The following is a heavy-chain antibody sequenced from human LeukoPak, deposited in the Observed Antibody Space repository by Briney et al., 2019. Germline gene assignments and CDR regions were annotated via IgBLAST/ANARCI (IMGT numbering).Heavy chain of an antibody. CDR1: GFTFSSYW. CDR3: ARVMQPVGWGY. J-gene: IGHJ4*02. V-gene: IGHV3-74*01. Sequence: GGSLRLSCTASGFTFSSYWMHWVRQAPGKGLVWVSYINSDGSATSYADSVKGRFTISRDNAKNMVYLQMNSLRAEDTAVYYCARVMQPVGWGYWGQGILVTVSS. D-gene: IGHD1-14*01. CDR2: INSDGSAT.